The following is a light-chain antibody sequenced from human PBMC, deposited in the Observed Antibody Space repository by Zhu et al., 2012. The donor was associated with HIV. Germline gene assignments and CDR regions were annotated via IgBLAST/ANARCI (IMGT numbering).Light chain of an antibody. J-gene: IGKJ2*01. CDR2: GAS. V-gene: IGKV3-20*01. Sequence: EIMMTQSPATLSVSPGERVTLSCRASQSVDNYLAWYQQKPGQAPRLLIYGASRRVTGIPDRFSGSGSGTDFTLTISRLEPEDFAVYYCQHYVPSPMYTFGQGTKAWRSN. CDR3: QHYVPSPMYT. CDR1: QSVDNY.